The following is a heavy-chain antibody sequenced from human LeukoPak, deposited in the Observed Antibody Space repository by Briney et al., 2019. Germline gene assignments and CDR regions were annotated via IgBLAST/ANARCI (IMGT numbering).Heavy chain of an antibody. J-gene: IGHJ4*02. D-gene: IGHD6-13*01. CDR2: IYNSGST. V-gene: IGHV4-39*07. Sequence: PSETLSLTCTVSGDSISSSSYYWGWIRQPPGKGLEWIGSIYNSGSTYYNPSLKSRVTISVDTSKNQFSLKLSSVTAADTAVYYCARRYSSSWYGGGGYFDYWGQGTLVTVSS. CDR3: ARRYSSSWYGGGGYFDY. CDR1: GDSISSSSYY.